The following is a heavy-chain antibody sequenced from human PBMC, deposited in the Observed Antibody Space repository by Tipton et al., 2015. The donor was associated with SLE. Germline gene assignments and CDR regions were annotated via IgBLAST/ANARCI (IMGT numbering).Heavy chain of an antibody. CDR3: ARLTAMVSSDAFDI. V-gene: IGHV4-39*07. CDR2: IYYSGST. CDR1: GGSISSSSYY. J-gene: IGHJ3*02. Sequence: TLSLTCTVSGGSISSSSYYWGWIRQPPGKGLEWIGSIYYSGSTYYNPSLKSRVTISVDTSKNQFSLKLSSVTAADTAVYYCARLTAMVSSDAFDIWGQGTMVIVAT. D-gene: IGHD5-18*01.